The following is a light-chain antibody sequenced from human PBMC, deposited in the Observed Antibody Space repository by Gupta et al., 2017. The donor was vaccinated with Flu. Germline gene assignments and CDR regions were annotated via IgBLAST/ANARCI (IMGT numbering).Light chain of an antibody. CDR1: QSISSL. J-gene: IGKJ1*01. V-gene: IGKV1-39*01. Sequence: DIQMTQSPSSLSASVGDRVTITCRASQSISSLLNWYQQKPGKAPKLLIYAASSLQSGVPSRFSGSGSGTDFTLTISSLQPEDFATYYCQQRYSTWTFGQGTKVEIK. CDR3: QQRYSTWT. CDR2: AAS.